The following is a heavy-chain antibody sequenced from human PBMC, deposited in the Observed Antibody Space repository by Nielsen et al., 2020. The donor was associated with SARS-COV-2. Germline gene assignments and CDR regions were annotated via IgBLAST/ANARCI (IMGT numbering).Heavy chain of an antibody. D-gene: IGHD3-3*01. J-gene: IGHJ6*02. CDR1: GYTFTGYY. CDR2: MNPNSGNT. Sequence: ASVKVSCKASGYTFTGYYMHWVRQATGQGLEWMGWMNPNSGNTGYAQKFQGRVTMTRNTSISTAYMELSSLRSEDTAVYYCARGRTRNERTIFGVVTYRYGMDVWGQGTTVTVSS. CDR3: ARGRTRNERTIFGVVTYRYGMDV. V-gene: IGHV1-8*02.